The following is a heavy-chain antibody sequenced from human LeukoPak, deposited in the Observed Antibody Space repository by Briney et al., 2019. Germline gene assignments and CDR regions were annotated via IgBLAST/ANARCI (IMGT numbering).Heavy chain of an antibody. D-gene: IGHD6-6*01. J-gene: IGHJ4*02. CDR1: GGTFSNYV. V-gene: IGHV1-69*13. CDR2: SIPLFNTS. Sequence: ASVKVSCKASGGTFSNYVITWVRQAPGQGLEWMGGSIPLFNTSNYAQELQGRVTISADESTTTAYMELTSLTSDDTAVYYCARSGSSSSHYWGQGTLVIVSS. CDR3: ARSGSSSSHY.